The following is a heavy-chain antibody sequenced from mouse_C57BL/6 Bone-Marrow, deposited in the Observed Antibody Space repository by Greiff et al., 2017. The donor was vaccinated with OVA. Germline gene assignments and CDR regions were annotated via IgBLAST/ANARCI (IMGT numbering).Heavy chain of an antibody. Sequence: EVKLQESGGGLVQPGGSLSLSCAASGFTFTDYYMSWVRQPPGKALEWLGFIRNKANGYTTEYSASVKGRFTISRDNSQSILYLQMNALRAEDSATYYCARYGLYGSSYPFGYWGQGTLVTVSA. CDR3: ARYGLYGSSYPFGY. J-gene: IGHJ3*01. D-gene: IGHD1-1*01. V-gene: IGHV7-3*01. CDR2: IRNKANGYTT. CDR1: GFTFTDYY.